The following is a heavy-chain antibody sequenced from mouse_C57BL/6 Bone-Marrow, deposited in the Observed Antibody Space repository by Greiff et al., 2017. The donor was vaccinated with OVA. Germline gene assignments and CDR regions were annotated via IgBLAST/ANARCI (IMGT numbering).Heavy chain of an antibody. V-gene: IGHV1-19*01. D-gene: IGHD1-1*01. J-gene: IGHJ2*01. CDR1: GYTFTDYY. CDR3: ARWRGLYYGSSWNY. Sequence: EVKLQESGPVLVKPGASVKMSCKASGYTFTDYYMNWVKQSHGKSLEWIGVINPYNGGTSYNQKFKGKATLTVDKSSSTAYMELNSLTSEDSAVYYCARWRGLYYGSSWNYWGQGTTLTVSS. CDR2: INPYNGGT.